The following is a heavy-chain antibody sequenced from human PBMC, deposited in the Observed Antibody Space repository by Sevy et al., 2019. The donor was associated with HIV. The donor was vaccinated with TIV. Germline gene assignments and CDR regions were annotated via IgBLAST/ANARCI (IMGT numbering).Heavy chain of an antibody. J-gene: IGHJ4*02. V-gene: IGHV1-24*01. D-gene: IGHD3-22*01. CDR1: GYTLTKLS. CDR3: ATTKDYYESSGCPFDY. CDR2: FDPEGGET. Sequence: ASVKVSCKVSGYTLTKLSMHWVRQAPGKGLEWMGSFDPEGGETLYAQTLQGRITMTEDTSTDTAYMELNSLRSEDTAVYYCATTKDYYESSGCPFDYWGQGTLVTVSS.